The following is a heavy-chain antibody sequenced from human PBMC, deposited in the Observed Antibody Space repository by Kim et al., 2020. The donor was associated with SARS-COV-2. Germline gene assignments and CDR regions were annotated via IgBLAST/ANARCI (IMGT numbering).Heavy chain of an antibody. Sequence: SGTLSLTCTVSGGSISSSSYYWGWIRQPPGKGLEWIGSIYYSGSTYYNPSLKSRVTISVDTSKNQFSLKLSSVTAADTAVYYCATKYYDFWSGYRDGFDPWGQGTLVTVSS. CDR2: IYYSGST. CDR3: ATKYYDFWSGYRDGFDP. J-gene: IGHJ5*02. V-gene: IGHV4-39*01. D-gene: IGHD3-3*01. CDR1: GGSISSSSYY.